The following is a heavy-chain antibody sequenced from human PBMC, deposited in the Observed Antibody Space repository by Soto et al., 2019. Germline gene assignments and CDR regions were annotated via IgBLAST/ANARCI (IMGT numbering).Heavy chain of an antibody. CDR2: ISSSSSTI. J-gene: IGHJ4*03. CDR3: ARKEGIAAAGFDC. D-gene: IGHD6-13*01. CDR1: GFTFSSYS. Sequence: PGGSLRLSCAASGFTFSSYSMNCVRQAPGKGQEWVSYISSSSSTIYYADSVKGRFTISRDNAKNSLYLQMNSLRAEDTAVYYSARKEGIAAAGFDCWGKGRMVTVAS. V-gene: IGHV3-48*01.